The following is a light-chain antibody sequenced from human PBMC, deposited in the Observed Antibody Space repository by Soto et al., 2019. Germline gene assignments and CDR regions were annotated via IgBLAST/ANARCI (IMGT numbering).Light chain of an antibody. CDR2: GAF. V-gene: IGKV3-20*01. CDR3: QKYGSSPPYI. Sequence: IVLTQSPGTLSLSPGESATLSCRASQSFSITYLAWYQQKPGQPPRLVVSGAFSRATGVPDRFSVSGSGRDFTLTITRLEPEDFAVYYCQKYGSSPPYIFGQGTKLEIK. CDR1: QSFSITY. J-gene: IGKJ2*01.